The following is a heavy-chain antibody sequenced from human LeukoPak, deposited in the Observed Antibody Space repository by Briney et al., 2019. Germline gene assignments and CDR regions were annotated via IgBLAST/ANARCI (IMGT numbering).Heavy chain of an antibody. J-gene: IGHJ5*02. D-gene: IGHD6-13*01. CDR3: AREGIAANWFDP. CDR2: ISYDGSNK. Sequence: PGGSLRLSCAAPGFTFSSYAMHWVRQAPGKGLEWVAVISYDGSNKYYADSVKGRFTISRDNSKNTLYLQMNSLRAEDTAVYYCAREGIAANWFDPWGQGTLVTVSS. CDR1: GFTFSSYA. V-gene: IGHV3-30*04.